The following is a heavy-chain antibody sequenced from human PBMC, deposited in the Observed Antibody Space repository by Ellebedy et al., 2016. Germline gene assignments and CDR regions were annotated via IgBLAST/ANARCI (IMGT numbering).Heavy chain of an antibody. J-gene: IGHJ5*02. CDR2: IYYDGTT. CDR3: ARAPRKAWFDP. V-gene: IGHV4-59*01. CDR1: GGSISTYY. Sequence: SETLSLXXTVSGGSISTYYWSWIRQPPGKGLEWIAWIYYDGTTNYNPSLKSRVTISADTSKNQFSLNLSSVTAADTAVYYCARAPRKAWFDPWGQGTLVTVSS.